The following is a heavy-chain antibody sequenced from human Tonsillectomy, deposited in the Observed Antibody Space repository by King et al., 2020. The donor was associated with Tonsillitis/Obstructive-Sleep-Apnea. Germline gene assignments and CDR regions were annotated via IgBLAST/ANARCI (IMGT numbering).Heavy chain of an antibody. CDR2: IKSKTDGGTT. V-gene: IGHV3-15*07. Sequence: VQLVESGGGLVKPGGSLRLSCAASGFTFSNAWMNWVRQAPGKGLEWVGRIKSKTDGGTTDYAAPVKGRFTISRDDSKNTLYLQMNSLKTEDTAVYYCTTPSIVEATLYYYYYGMDPWGQGTTVTVSS. J-gene: IGHJ6*02. CDR1: GFTFSNAW. CDR3: TTPSIVEATLYYYYYGMDP. D-gene: IGHD1-26*01.